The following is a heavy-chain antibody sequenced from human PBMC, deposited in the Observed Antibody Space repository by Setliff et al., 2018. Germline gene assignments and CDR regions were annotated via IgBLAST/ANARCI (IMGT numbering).Heavy chain of an antibody. CDR3: ARRRTALAFDI. D-gene: IGHD5-18*01. Sequence: SETLSLTCAVYGGSFSGYYWSWIRQPPGKRLEWIGEIIHSGSTNYNPSLKSRVTISMDTSKNQFSLKLNSVTAADMAVYHCARRRTALAFDIWGQGTMVTVSS. CDR2: IIHSGST. J-gene: IGHJ3*02. CDR1: GGSFSGYY. V-gene: IGHV4-34*12.